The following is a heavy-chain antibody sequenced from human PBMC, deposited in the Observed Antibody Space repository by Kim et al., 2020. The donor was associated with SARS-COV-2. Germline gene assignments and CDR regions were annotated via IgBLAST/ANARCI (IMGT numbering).Heavy chain of an antibody. J-gene: IGHJ4*02. V-gene: IGHV5-51*01. CDR1: GYSFTSYW. D-gene: IGHD3-3*01. CDR3: ARHKSATEFWSGYYMLDY. CDR2: IYPGDSDT. Sequence: GESLKISCKGSGYSFTSYWIGWVRQMPGKGLEWMGIIYPGDSDTRYSPSFQGQVTISADKSISTAYLQWSSLKASDTAMYYCARHKSATEFWSGYYMLDYWGQGTLVTVSS.